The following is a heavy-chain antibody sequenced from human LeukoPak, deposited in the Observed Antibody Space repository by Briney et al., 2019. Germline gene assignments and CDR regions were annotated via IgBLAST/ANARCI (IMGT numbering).Heavy chain of an antibody. V-gene: IGHV1-2*02. CDR3: VRLGCYDNGDYRGWCAFDY. D-gene: IGHD4-17*01. CDR1: GYTFTDYY. J-gene: IGHJ4*02. CDR2: INPNSGGT. Sequence: ASVKVSCKASGYTFTDYYMHWVRQAPGQGLEWMGWINPNSGGTNYAQKFQGRVTMTRDTSISTAYMELSGLRSDDTAVYYCVRLGCYDNGDYRGWCAFDYWGQGTLVTVSS.